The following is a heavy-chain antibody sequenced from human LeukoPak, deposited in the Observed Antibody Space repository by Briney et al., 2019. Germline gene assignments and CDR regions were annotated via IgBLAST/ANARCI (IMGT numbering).Heavy chain of an antibody. CDR1: GFTFNSYC. CDR2: IWPDGSNK. D-gene: IGHD2-2*01. Sequence: PGGSLRLSCAASGFTFNSYCMFCVPQAPGKGLEWVAFIWPDGSNKLYGDSVKGRFTIPRDNSKNTVYLQMNSLGAKDTAVYYCARDYCRTTSCLESWGQGTLVTVSS. CDR3: ARDYCRTTSCLES. J-gene: IGHJ4*02. V-gene: IGHV3-33*01.